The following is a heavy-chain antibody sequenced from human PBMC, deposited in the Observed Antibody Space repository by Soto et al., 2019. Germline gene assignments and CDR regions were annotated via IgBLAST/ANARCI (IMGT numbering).Heavy chain of an antibody. J-gene: IGHJ4*02. CDR3: ARAGGYSYGYFDS. CDR2: INHSGST. D-gene: IGHD5-18*01. V-gene: IGHV4-34*01. CDR1: GGSFSGYY. Sequence: KPSETLSLTCAVYGGSFSGYYWSWIRQPPGKGLEWIGEINHSGSTNYNPSLKSRVTISVDTSKNQFSLKLSSVTAADTAVYYCARAGGYSYGYFDSWGQGTLVTVSS.